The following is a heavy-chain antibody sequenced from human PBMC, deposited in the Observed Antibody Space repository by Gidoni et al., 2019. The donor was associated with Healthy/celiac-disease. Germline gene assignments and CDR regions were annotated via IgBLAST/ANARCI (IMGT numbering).Heavy chain of an antibody. CDR1: GFSLSTSGMC. J-gene: IGHJ4*02. CDR2: IDWDDDK. CDR3: ARTRRDQGIAAAGTMVDY. D-gene: IGHD6-13*01. V-gene: IGHV2-70*15. Sequence: QVTLRESGPALVKPTQTLTLTCTFSGFSLSTSGMCVSWIRQPPGKALEWLARIDWDDDKYYSTSLKTRLTISKDTSKNQVVLTMTNMDPVDTATYYCARTRRDQGIAAAGTMVDYWGQGTLVTVSS.